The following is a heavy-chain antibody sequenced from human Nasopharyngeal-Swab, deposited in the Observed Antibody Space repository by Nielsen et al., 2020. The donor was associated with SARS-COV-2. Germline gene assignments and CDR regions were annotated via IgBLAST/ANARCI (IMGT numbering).Heavy chain of an antibody. V-gene: IGHV4-59*01. D-gene: IGHD2-2*01. CDR3: ARARYCSSTSCYYAGGMDV. CDR2: IYYSGST. J-gene: IGHJ6*02. CDR1: GGSISSYY. Sequence: SETLSLTCTVSGGSISSYYWSWIRQPPGKGLEWIGYIYYSGSTNYNPSLKSRVTISVDTSKNQFSLKLSSVTAAATAVYYCARARYCSSTSCYYAGGMDVWGQGTTVTVSS.